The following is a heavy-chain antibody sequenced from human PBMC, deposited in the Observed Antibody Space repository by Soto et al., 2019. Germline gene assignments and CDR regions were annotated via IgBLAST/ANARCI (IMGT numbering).Heavy chain of an antibody. J-gene: IGHJ4*02. CDR1: GGSIGGSSGYY. D-gene: IGHD3-16*02. Sequence: PSETLSLTCSVSGGSIGGSSGYYWAWIRQPPGKGLEWIGSINYSGNTNYDPSLKSRVTISVDTSKNQFSLKLSSVTAADTAVYYCARGVYVWGSYRYTHFDYWGQGTLVTVSS. CDR2: INYSGNT. V-gene: IGHV4-39*01. CDR3: ARGVYVWGSYRYTHFDY.